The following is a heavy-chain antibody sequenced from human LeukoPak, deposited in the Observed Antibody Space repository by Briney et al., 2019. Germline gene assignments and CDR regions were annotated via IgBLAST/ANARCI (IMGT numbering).Heavy chain of an antibody. V-gene: IGHV4-39*01. Sequence: KSSETLSLTCTVSGDSISSSSYYWGWFRQPPGKGLEWIGSIYYSGSTYYNSSLKSRVTISVDRSKNQFSLKLNSVTATDTAVYFCARQYYDGWGGLDCWGQGTLVTVSA. D-gene: IGHD3-16*01. CDR2: IYYSGST. J-gene: IGHJ4*02. CDR3: ARQYYDGWGGLDC. CDR1: GDSISSSSYY.